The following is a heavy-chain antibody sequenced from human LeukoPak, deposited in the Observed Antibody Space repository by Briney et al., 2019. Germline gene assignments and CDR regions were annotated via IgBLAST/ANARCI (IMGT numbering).Heavy chain of an antibody. CDR3: ARDAEVYFDY. CDR2: IYNSGST. CDR1: SGSISSTNYY. V-gene: IGHV4-31*03. Sequence: SETLSLTCTVSSGSISSTNYYWSWRRQHPVKGVEWIGYIYNSGSTYYTPSLRGRLTISVDTSKNQFSLRLSSVTAADTAVYYCARDAEVYFDYWGQGTLVTVSS. J-gene: IGHJ4*02.